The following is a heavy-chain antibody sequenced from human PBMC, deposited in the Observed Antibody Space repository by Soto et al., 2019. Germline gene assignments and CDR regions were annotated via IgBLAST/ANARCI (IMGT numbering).Heavy chain of an antibody. CDR1: GDSVSSNSAA. J-gene: IGHJ5*02. V-gene: IGHV6-1*01. CDR2: TYYRSEWYK. Sequence: SQTLSLTCAISGDSVSSNSAAWNWIRQSPSRGLEWLGRTYYRSEWYKEYAASVRSRITINPDTSKNQFSLQLNSVSPEDTAVYYCVRTVGWLDPWGQGILVTVSS. D-gene: IGHD2-15*01. CDR3: VRTVGWLDP.